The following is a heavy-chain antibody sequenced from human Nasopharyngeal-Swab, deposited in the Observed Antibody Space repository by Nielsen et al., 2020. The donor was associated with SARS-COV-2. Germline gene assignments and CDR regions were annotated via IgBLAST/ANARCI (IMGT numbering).Heavy chain of an antibody. V-gene: IGHV3-30*18. D-gene: IGHD3-16*01. J-gene: IGHJ4*02. CDR1: GFSFNNYG. CDR3: AKGRTLFMITCGAVMDFDI. Sequence: GGSLRLSCAASGFSFNNYGMHWVRQTPGKGLEWLAVISYEGSVKHYGDSVKGRFTVSKDNSKKTVYLQMNSLETEDTAVYYCAKGRTLFMITCGAVMDFDIWGQGTPVTVSS. CDR2: ISYEGSVK.